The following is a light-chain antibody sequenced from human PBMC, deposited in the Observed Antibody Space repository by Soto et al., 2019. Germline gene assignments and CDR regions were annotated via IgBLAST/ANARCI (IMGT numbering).Light chain of an antibody. CDR1: QSVSSY. Sequence: EIVLTQSPATLSLSPGEKPTLSCRPSQSVSSYLAWYQQKPGQAPRLLIYDASNRATGIPARFSGSGSGTDFTLTISSLEPEDFAVYYCQQRSNWPRTFGQGTKVEIK. J-gene: IGKJ1*01. V-gene: IGKV3-11*01. CDR2: DAS. CDR3: QQRSNWPRT.